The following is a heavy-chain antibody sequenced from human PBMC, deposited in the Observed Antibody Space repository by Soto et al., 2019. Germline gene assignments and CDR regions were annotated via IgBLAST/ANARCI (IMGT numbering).Heavy chain of an antibody. CDR1: GDSISTVDYF. Sequence: SETLSLTCSVSGDSISTVDYFWAWVRQPPGQALEYIGYIYKSATTYYNPSFESRVAISLGTSKSQFSLNVTSLTAADTAVYLCARGRYCLTGRCFPNWFDSWGQGTLVTVSS. V-gene: IGHV4-30-4*01. J-gene: IGHJ5*01. D-gene: IGHD7-27*01. CDR3: ARGRYCLTGRCFPNWFDS. CDR2: IYKSATT.